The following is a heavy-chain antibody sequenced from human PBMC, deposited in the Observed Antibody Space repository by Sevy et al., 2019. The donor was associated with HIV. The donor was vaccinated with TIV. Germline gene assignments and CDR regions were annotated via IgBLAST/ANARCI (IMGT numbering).Heavy chain of an antibody. V-gene: IGHV3-48*03. CDR1: GFTFSSYE. Sequence: GGCLRLSCAVSGFTFSSYEMTWVRQAPGKGLEWVSYIGSLGSPINYADSVKGRITISRDNAKNSLYLQMNSLRAEDTAVYYCVRVGIETAFYGMDVWGQGTTVTVSS. CDR3: VRVGIETAFYGMDV. CDR2: IGSLGSPI. J-gene: IGHJ6*02.